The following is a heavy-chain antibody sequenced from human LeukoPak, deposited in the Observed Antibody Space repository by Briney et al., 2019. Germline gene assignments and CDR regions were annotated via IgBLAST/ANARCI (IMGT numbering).Heavy chain of an antibody. CDR3: ARDESGLAWFDP. Sequence: SETLSLTCTVSGGSISRYYGSWLRQPPPEGREWVGYIYYCGSTNYNPPHNSRLTISVDTPKTQYSLKLSSVPAADTAVYYCARDESGLAWFDPWGQGTLVTVSS. J-gene: IGHJ5*02. CDR1: GGSISRYY. CDR2: IYYCGST. D-gene: IGHD3-16*01. V-gene: IGHV4-59*01.